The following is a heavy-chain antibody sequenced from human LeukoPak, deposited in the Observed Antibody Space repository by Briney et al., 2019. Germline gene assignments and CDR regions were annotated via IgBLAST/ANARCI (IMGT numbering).Heavy chain of an antibody. CDR3: ARHLASSGPSPGWYFDL. D-gene: IGHD3-22*01. V-gene: IGHV4-59*08. Sequence: SETLSLTCTVSGGSISSYYWSWIRQPPGKGLEWIGYIYYSGSTNYNPSLKSRVTISVDTSKNQFSLKLSSVTAADTAVYYCARHLASSGPSPGWYFDLWRRGTLVAVSS. CDR2: IYYSGST. J-gene: IGHJ2*01. CDR1: GGSISSYY.